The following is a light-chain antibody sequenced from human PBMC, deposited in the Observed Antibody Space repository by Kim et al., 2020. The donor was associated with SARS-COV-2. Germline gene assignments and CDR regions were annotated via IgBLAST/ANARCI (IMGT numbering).Light chain of an antibody. CDR2: DAA. Sequence: PGGTHILSLRDSHSVDNCWPVYQQAPGHPPRLLIYDAAIRAAGVPDRFSGSGSGTDFTLPIASLAPEDFAVYYCQQRGSWPPALTFGGGAKVDIK. V-gene: IGKV3-11*01. CDR3: QQRGSWPPALT. CDR1: HSVDNC. J-gene: IGKJ4*01.